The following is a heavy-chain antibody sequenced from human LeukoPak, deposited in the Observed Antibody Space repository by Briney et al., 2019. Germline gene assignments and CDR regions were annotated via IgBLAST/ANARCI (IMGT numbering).Heavy chain of an antibody. J-gene: IGHJ4*02. CDR2: IYFSGST. V-gene: IGHV4-39*07. D-gene: IGHD6-13*01. CDR1: GGSVSSSYYY. Sequence: KASETLSLTCSVSGGSVSSSYYYWGWVRLPPGQGPEWIGSIYFSGSTYYNPSLKSRVTISADTSKNQFSLKLSSVTAADTAVYYCARDVVAAAGTWDYWGQGTLVTVSS. CDR3: ARDVVAAAGTWDY.